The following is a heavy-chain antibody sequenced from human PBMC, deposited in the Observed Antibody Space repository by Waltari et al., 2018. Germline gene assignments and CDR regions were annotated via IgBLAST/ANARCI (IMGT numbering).Heavy chain of an antibody. CDR1: GGSISSYY. Sequence: QVQLQESGPGLVKPSETLSLTCTVSGGSISSYYWSWIRQPPGKGLEWIGYIYYSGSTNSNPPPKRRGTISVNTSKNQFSLEPGSVTRADTAVYYCGGRAPNHYGGSAWGQGTLVTVSS. V-gene: IGHV4-59*12. J-gene: IGHJ4*02. CDR3: GGRAPNHYGGSA. D-gene: IGHD4-17*01. CDR2: IYYSGST.